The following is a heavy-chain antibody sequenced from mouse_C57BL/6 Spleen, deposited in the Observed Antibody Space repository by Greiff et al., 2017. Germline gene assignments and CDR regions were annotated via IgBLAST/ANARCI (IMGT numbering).Heavy chain of an antibody. Sequence: EVQLQQSGPELVKPGASVKISCTASGYSFTDYNMNWVKQSKGKSLEWIGVINPNYGTTSYNQKFKGKATLTVDKSSSTAYMQLNSLTSEDSAVYHCERSDGYSSFEDWGKGTTLTVSS. CDR3: ERSDGYSSFED. J-gene: IGHJ2*01. CDR2: INPNYGTT. D-gene: IGHD2-3*01. CDR1: GYSFTDYN. V-gene: IGHV1-39*01.